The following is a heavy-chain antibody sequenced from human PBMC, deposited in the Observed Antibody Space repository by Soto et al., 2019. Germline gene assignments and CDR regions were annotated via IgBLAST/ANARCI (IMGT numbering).Heavy chain of an antibody. Sequence: LVQSGPDVKKPGTSVKVSCKTSGFPFGSSAVQWVRQVRGQRLEWIGWIVVASGYSNVAQKFPDRVSLTRDLYTNTAFMELSSLTYEDSAMYDCAADVIGVAGDFDHWGQVNLVSVSS. CDR1: GFPFGSSA. D-gene: IGHD6-19*01. V-gene: IGHV1-58*01. CDR3: AADVIGVAGDFDH. J-gene: IGHJ4*02. CDR2: IVVASGYS.